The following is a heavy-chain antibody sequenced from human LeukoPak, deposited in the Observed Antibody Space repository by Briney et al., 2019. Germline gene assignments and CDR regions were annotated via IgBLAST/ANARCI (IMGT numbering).Heavy chain of an antibody. V-gene: IGHV3-11*04. CDR1: GFTFSDYY. CDR2: ISSSGSAI. J-gene: IGHJ4*02. CDR3: ARRPYSSSWYYFDH. Sequence: GGSLRLSCAASGFTFSDYYMSWIRQAPGKGLEWVSDISSSGSAIFYADSVKGRLTISRDNAKNSLYLQMNSLRAADTAVYYCARRPYSSSWYYFDHWAREPWSPSP. D-gene: IGHD6-13*01.